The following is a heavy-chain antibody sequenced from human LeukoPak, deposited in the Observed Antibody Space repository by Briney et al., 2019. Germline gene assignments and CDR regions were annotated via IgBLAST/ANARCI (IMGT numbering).Heavy chain of an antibody. CDR3: ARAPTGDSPL. D-gene: IGHD7-27*01. V-gene: IGHV3-74*01. CDR2: INSDGSST. Sequence: GGSLRLSCAASAFTFSTYWMHWVRHAPGKGLVWVSRINSDGSSTSYADSVKGRFTLSRDNAKNTLYLQMNSLRAEDTAVYYCARAPTGDSPLWGQGTLVTVSS. J-gene: IGHJ4*02. CDR1: AFTFSTYW.